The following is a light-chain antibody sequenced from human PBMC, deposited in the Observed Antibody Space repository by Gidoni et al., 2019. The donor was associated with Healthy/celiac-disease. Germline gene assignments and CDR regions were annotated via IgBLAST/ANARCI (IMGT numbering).Light chain of an antibody. CDR3: QQRSNWPPIT. Sequence: ESVLTQSPATLSLSPGERATLSCRASQSVSSYLAWYQQQPGKAPSLLLDDASNRATGSPARFSGSGSGTDFTPPTSSLEPADFAVYYCQQRSNWPPITFGQXTRLEIK. V-gene: IGKV3-11*01. CDR1: QSVSSY. CDR2: DAS. J-gene: IGKJ5*01.